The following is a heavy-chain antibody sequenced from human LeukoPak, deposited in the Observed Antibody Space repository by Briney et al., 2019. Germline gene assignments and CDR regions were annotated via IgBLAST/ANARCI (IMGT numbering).Heavy chain of an antibody. J-gene: IGHJ2*01. CDR1: GSAFRTYG. Sequence: GGSLRLSCTASGSAFRTYGMHWVRQAPGGGLEGRAVISDDSKQKYYADSVQGRFIISRDNSKNTLYLQMNSLRLGDTAVYYFAKDRCSDPCFDLWGPGTLVTVSS. CDR3: AKDRCSDPCFDL. D-gene: IGHD2-8*01. CDR2: ISDDSKQK. V-gene: IGHV3-30*18.